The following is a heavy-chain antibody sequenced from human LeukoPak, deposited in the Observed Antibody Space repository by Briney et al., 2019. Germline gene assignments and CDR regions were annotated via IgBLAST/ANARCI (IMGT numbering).Heavy chain of an antibody. CDR2: INSSSSYI. Sequence: GGSLRLSCAASGFTFSSYSMNWVRQAPGKGLEWVSSINSSSSYIYYADSVKGRFTISRDNSKNTLYLQMNSLRAEDTAVYYCAKDAHSSGWYRFGRSYYFDYWGQGTLVTVSS. CDR1: GFTFSSYS. V-gene: IGHV3-21*01. J-gene: IGHJ4*02. CDR3: AKDAHSSGWYRFGRSYYFDY. D-gene: IGHD6-19*01.